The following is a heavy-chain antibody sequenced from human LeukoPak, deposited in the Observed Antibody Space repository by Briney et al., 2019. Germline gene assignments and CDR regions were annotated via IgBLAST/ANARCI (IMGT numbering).Heavy chain of an antibody. CDR3: ARGPLRITMIVVVTNAFDI. CDR2: INHSGST. J-gene: IGHJ3*02. V-gene: IGHV4-34*01. CDR1: GGSFSGYY. D-gene: IGHD3-22*01. Sequence: PSETLSLTCAVYGGSFSGYYWSWIRQPPGKGLEWIGEINHSGSTNYNPSLKSRVTISVDTSKNQFSLKLSSVTAADMAVYYCARGPLRITMIVVVTNAFDIWGQGTMVTVSS.